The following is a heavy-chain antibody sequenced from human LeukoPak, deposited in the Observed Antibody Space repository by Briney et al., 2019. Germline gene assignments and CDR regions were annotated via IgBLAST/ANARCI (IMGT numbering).Heavy chain of an antibody. J-gene: IGHJ6*03. CDR2: IYYSGST. CDR3: ARWLGYSYGFGMDV. CDR1: GGSISSSNYY. Sequence: PSETLSLTCTVSGGSISSSNYYWGWIRQPPGKGLEWIGSIYYSGSTYYNPSLKSRVTISVDTSENQFSLKLSSVTAADTAVYYCARWLGYSYGFGMDVWGRGTTVTVSS. D-gene: IGHD5-18*01. V-gene: IGHV4-39*01.